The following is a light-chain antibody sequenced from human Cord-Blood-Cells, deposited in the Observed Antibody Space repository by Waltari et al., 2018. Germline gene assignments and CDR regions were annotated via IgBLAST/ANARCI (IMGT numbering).Light chain of an antibody. V-gene: IGLV3-19*01. CDR1: RLRSYH. CDR3: NSRDSSGNHVV. Sequence: SSELTQDPAVSVALGQTVRITCQGDRLRSYHASWYQQKPGQAPVLVIYGKNNRPSGIPDRFSGSSSGNTASLTITGAQAEDEADYYCNSRDSSGNHVVFGGGTKLTVL. CDR2: GKN. J-gene: IGLJ2*01.